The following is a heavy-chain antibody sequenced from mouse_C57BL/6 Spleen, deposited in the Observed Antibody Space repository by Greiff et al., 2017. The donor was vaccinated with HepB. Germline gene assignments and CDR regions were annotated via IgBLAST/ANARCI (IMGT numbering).Heavy chain of an antibody. CDR2: IWSGGST. V-gene: IGHV2-2*01. Sequence: QVQLQQSGPGLVQPSQSLSITCTVSGFSLTSYGVHWVRQSPGKGLEWLGVIWSGGSTDYNAAFISRLSISKDNSKSQVFFKMNSLQADDTAIYYCAREPAAGLDSRDYYAMDYWGQGTSVTVSS. CDR1: GFSLTSYG. CDR3: AREPAAGLDSRDYYAMDY. J-gene: IGHJ4*01. D-gene: IGHD3-2*01.